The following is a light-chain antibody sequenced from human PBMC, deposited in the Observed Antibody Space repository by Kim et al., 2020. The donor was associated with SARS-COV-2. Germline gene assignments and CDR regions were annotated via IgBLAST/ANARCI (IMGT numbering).Light chain of an antibody. CDR2: GST. Sequence: SPGEGDTPSCTPSQSVSSSYLSWDQQKPGPAPRLLIFGSTSRAPGNPDKFNGRGVGADFPLTINRLRPEDFAVYYRQQYESPPYTFGKGTKREI. J-gene: IGKJ2*01. CDR1: QSVSSSY. CDR3: QQYESPPYT. V-gene: IGKV3-20*01.